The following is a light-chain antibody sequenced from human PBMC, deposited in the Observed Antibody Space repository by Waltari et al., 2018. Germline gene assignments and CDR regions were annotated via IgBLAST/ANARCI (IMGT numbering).Light chain of an antibody. Sequence: QSMLTQPPSASGTPGQRVTISCSGTYSNIGNNVVNWYQQFPGKAPKLLIYRNDQRPSGVPDRFSGSKSGSSASLAISGLQSEDEADYYCAAWDDSLNGHWVFGGGTKVTVL. J-gene: IGLJ3*02. CDR3: AAWDDSLNGHWV. CDR2: RND. CDR1: YSNIGNNV. V-gene: IGLV1-44*01.